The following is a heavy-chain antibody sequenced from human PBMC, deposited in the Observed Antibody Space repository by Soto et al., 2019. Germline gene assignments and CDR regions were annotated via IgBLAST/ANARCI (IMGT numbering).Heavy chain of an antibody. J-gene: IGHJ4*02. CDR2: INPSGGST. CDR1: GYTFTSYY. D-gene: IGHD2-15*01. V-gene: IGHV1-46*01. CDR3: ARQYCSGGSCYPDY. Sequence: GASVKVSCKASGYTFTSYYMHWVRQAPGQGLEWMGIINPSGGSTNYAQKFQGRVTITADKSTSTAYMELSSLRSEDTAVYYCARQYCSGGSCYPDYWGQATLVTVSS.